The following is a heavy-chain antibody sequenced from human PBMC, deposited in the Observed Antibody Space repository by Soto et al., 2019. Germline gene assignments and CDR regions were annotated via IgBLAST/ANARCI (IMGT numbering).Heavy chain of an antibody. D-gene: IGHD6-19*01. J-gene: IGHJ4*02. V-gene: IGHV4-34*01. CDR3: AKDYRAVAGTQELYYFDY. CDR2: INHSGST. CDR1: GGSFSGYY. Sequence: SETLSLTCAVYGGSFSGYYWSWIRQPPGKGLEWIGEINHSGSTNYNPSLKSRVTISVDTSKNQFSLKLSSVTAADTAVYYCAKDYRAVAGTQELYYFDYWGQGTLVTVSS.